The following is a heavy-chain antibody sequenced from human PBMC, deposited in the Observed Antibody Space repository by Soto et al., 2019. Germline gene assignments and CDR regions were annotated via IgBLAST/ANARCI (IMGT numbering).Heavy chain of an antibody. CDR3: ARLHENY. Sequence: SVKVSCKASGGTFSSYAISWVRQAPGQGLEWMGWINPSNGNTKYAQKFQGRVTITRDTSTSTAYMELSSLRSEDTAVYYCARLHENYWGQGTLVTVSS. V-gene: IGHV1-69*10. J-gene: IGHJ4*02. CDR2: INPSNGNT. CDR1: GGTFSSYA.